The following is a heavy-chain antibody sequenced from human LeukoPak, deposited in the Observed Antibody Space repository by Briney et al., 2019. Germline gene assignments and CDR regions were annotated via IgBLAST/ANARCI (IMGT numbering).Heavy chain of an antibody. Sequence: SETLSLTCAVSGGSISSGGYSWSWIRQPPGKGLEWFGSIYYSGSTYYNPSLNSRVTISVDTSKNQFSLKLSSVTAADTAVYYCAREGYYGDSAFDYWGQGTLVTVSS. CDR1: GGSISSGGYS. D-gene: IGHD4-17*01. J-gene: IGHJ4*02. V-gene: IGHV4-30-2*03. CDR3: AREGYYGDSAFDY. CDR2: IYYSGST.